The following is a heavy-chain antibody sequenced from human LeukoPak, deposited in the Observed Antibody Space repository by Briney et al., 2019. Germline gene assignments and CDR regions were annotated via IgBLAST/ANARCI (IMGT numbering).Heavy chain of an antibody. V-gene: IGHV3-33*08. CDR1: GFTFSNAW. Sequence: GGSLRLSCASSGFTFSNAWMTWVRQAPEKGLEWVAVIWYDGSNKYYADSVKGRFTISRDNSKNTLYLQMNSLRAEDTAVYYCARVLSDSDSSGWYKEGYYYYGMDVWGQGTTVTVSS. CDR2: IWYDGSNK. CDR3: ARVLSDSDSSGWYKEGYYYYGMDV. D-gene: IGHD6-19*01. J-gene: IGHJ6*02.